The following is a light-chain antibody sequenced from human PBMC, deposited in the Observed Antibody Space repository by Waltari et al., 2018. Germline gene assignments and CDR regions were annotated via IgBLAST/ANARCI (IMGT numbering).Light chain of an antibody. CDR2: AAS. J-gene: IGKJ2*01. Sequence: DIQMTQPPSSLSASVGDSVAITCRASQIISSYLNWYQQKPGKAPKLLIYAASSLQSGVPSRFSGSGSGTDFTLTISSLQPEDFATYYCQQSYSTPQTFGQGTKLEIK. V-gene: IGKV1-39*01. CDR1: QIISSY. CDR3: QQSYSTPQT.